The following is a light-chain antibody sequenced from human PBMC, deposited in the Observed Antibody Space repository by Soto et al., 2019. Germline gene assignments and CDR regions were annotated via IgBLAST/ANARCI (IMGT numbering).Light chain of an antibody. V-gene: IGKV2-28*01. CDR2: LAS. CDR3: MQALQTPRT. Sequence: EIVMTQSPLSLTVTPGEPASISCKSSQSLQHNNGNTLLDWYMQKPGQPPQLLIYLASRRAPGAPDRVSGSGSGTDFTLRISTVEADDAAIYYCMQALQTPRTFGQGTKLEI. CDR1: QSLQHNNGNTL. J-gene: IGKJ1*01.